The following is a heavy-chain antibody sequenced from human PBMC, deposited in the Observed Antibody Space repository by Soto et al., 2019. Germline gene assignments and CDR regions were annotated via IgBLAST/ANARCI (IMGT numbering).Heavy chain of an antibody. CDR1: GGSISSSNW. V-gene: IGHV4-4*02. Sequence: QVQLQESGPGLVKPSGTLSLTCAVSGGSISSSNWWSWVRQPPGKGLEWIGEIYHSGSTNYNPSLESRVTISVDKSKNQFSLKLSSVTAADTAVYYCARLSLGEQLADAFDIWGQGTMVTVSS. J-gene: IGHJ3*02. D-gene: IGHD6-13*01. CDR3: ARLSLGEQLADAFDI. CDR2: IYHSGST.